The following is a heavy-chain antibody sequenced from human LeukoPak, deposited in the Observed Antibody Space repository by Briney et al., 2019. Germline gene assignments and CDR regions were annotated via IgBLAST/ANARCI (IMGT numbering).Heavy chain of an antibody. V-gene: IGHV4-34*01. CDR2: INHSGST. CDR3: ARGRASSRFDP. CDR1: GGSFSGYY. J-gene: IGHJ5*02. Sequence: NSSETLSPTCAVYGGSFSGYYWSWIRQPPGKGLEWIGEINHSGSTNYNPSLKSRVTISVDTSKNQFSLKLSSVTAADTAVYYCARGRASSRFDPWGQGTLVTVSS.